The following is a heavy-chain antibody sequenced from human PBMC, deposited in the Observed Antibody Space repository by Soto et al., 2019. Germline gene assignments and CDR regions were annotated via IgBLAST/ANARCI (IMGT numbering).Heavy chain of an antibody. D-gene: IGHD6-13*01. Sequence: QVQLVQSGAEVKKPGSSVKVSCKASGGTFSSYAIRWVRQAPGQGLEWMGGIIPIFGTANYAQKFQGRVTITADESTSTAYMELSSRRAEDTAVYYCASVLAVARGYYYGMDVWGQGTTVTVSP. CDR3: ASVLAVARGYYYGMDV. J-gene: IGHJ6*01. CDR2: IIPIFGTA. V-gene: IGHV1-69*12. CDR1: GGTFSSYA.